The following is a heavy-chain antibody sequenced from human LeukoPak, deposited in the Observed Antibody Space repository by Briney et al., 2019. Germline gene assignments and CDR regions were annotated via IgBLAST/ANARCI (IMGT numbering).Heavy chain of an antibody. CDR1: GGSFSGYY. D-gene: IGHD5-12*01. V-gene: IGHV4-34*01. Sequence: LKPSETLSLTCAVYGGSFSGYYWNWIRQPPEKGPEWIGEINQSGSINYNPSLKSRVTISVDTSKNQFSLKLSSVTAADTAVYYCARGHHVRDSGHRRGRWFDLWGQGTLVTVSS. CDR2: INQSGSI. CDR3: ARGHHVRDSGHRRGRWFDL. J-gene: IGHJ5*02.